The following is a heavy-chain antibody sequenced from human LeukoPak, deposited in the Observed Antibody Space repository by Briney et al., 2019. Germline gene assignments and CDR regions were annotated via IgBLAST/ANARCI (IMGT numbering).Heavy chain of an antibody. CDR2: ISRSGSTI. CDR3: ARARARSVNEAMDV. J-gene: IGHJ6*02. Sequence: PGGSLRLSCAASGFTFSSYSMNGVRQPPGKGLEWVSFISRSGSTIYYADSVKGRFTISRDNAKNSLYLQMNSLRDEDTAVYYCARARARSVNEAMDVWGQGTTVTVSS. CDR1: GFTFSSYS. D-gene: IGHD2-8*01. V-gene: IGHV3-48*02.